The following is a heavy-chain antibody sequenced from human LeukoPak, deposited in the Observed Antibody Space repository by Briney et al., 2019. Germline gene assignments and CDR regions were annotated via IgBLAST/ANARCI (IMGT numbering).Heavy chain of an antibody. CDR3: ARELAAPYFDY. V-gene: IGHV4-59*01. J-gene: IGHJ4*02. Sequence: SETLSLTCTVSGGSISSYYWSWIRQPPGKGLEWIGYIYYSGSTNYNPSLKSRVTISVDTSKNQISLQLRSVTAADTAVYYCARELAAPYFDYWGQGNVVTVS. CDR1: GGSISSYY. CDR2: IYYSGST. D-gene: IGHD6-19*01.